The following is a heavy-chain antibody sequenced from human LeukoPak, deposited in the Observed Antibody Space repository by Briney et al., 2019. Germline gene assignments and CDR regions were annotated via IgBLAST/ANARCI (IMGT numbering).Heavy chain of an antibody. CDR1: GYTFTGYY. J-gene: IGHJ3*02. V-gene: IGHV1-2*06. CDR2: INPNSGGT. D-gene: IGHD4-11*01. CDR3: AKVGGYSNSRHAFDI. Sequence: ASVKVSCKASGYTFTGYYMHWVRQAPGQGLEWMGRINPNSGGTNYAQKFQGRVTMTRDTSISTAYMELRRLVSDDTAVYYCAKVGGYSNSRHAFDIWGQGTMVTVSS.